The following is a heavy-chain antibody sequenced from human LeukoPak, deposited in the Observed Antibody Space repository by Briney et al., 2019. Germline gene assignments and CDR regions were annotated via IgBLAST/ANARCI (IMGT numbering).Heavy chain of an antibody. V-gene: IGHV3-21*06. CDR3: ARGGSNSGWYGRDFDY. CDR2: VSSSSSYI. D-gene: IGHD6-19*01. Sequence: GGSLRLSCAASGFTFSSYSMNWVRQAPGKGLEWVSSVSSSSSYIYYADSVKGRFTISRDNAKNSLYLQMNSLRAEDTAVYYCARGGSNSGWYGRDFDYWGQGTLVSVSS. CDR1: GFTFSSYS. J-gene: IGHJ4*02.